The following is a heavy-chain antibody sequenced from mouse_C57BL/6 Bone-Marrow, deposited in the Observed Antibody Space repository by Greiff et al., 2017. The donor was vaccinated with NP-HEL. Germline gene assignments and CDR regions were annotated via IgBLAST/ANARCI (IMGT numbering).Heavy chain of an antibody. V-gene: IGHV1-50*01. D-gene: IGHD1-1*01. Sequence: VQLQQPGAELVKPGASVKLSCKASGYTFTSYWMQWVKQRPGQGLEWIGEIDPSDSYTNYNQKFKGKATLTVDTSSSTAYMQLSSLTSEDSAVYYCARWDYYGNWYFDVWGTGTTVTVSS. J-gene: IGHJ1*03. CDR3: ARWDYYGNWYFDV. CDR1: GYTFTSYW. CDR2: IDPSDSYT.